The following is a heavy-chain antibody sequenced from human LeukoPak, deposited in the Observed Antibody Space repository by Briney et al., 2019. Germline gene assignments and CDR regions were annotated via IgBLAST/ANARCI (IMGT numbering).Heavy chain of an antibody. D-gene: IGHD3-22*01. J-gene: IGHJ4*02. Sequence: GGSLRLSCAASGFTFSSYAMHWVRQAPGKGLEWVALISYDGSNKYYADSVKGRFTISRDNSKNTQYLQMNSLRAEDTAVYYCARGDYYYDSSGYPLDNWGQGTLVTVSS. CDR2: ISYDGSNK. CDR1: GFTFSSYA. CDR3: ARGDYYYDSSGYPLDN. V-gene: IGHV3-30-3*01.